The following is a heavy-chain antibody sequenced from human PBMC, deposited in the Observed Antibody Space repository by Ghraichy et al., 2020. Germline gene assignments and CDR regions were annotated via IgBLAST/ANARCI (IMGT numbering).Heavy chain of an antibody. CDR3: ARRGTYGLYFDY. CDR2: IYYSGST. Sequence: SETLSLTCTVSGGSISRSYYYWGWIRQPPGKGLEWIGSIYYSGSTHYSPSLKSRLTISVDTSKSQFSLKLSSVTAADTAVYYCARRGTYGLYFDYWGQGTL. J-gene: IGHJ4*02. D-gene: IGHD3-10*01. V-gene: IGHV4-39*01. CDR1: GGSISRSYYY.